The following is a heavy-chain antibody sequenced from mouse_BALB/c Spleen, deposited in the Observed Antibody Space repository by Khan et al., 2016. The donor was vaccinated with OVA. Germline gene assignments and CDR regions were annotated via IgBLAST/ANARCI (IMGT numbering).Heavy chain of an antibody. CDR2: IYPGSGNT. Sequence: VQLQESGTELARPGASVKLSCKASGYTFTDFYITWVKQRTGQDLEWIGDIYPGSGNTYYHEKLKGKATLTADKSTNTAYMQLSSLTSEDSAVFICAWMDTTSLDFWGQGTSLTVSS. V-gene: IGHV1-77*01. CDR3: AWMDTTSLDF. CDR1: GYTFTDFY. J-gene: IGHJ2*02. D-gene: IGHD2-2*01.